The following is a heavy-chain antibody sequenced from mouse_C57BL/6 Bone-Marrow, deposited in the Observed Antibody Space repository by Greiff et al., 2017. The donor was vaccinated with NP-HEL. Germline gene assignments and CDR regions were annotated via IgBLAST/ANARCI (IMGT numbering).Heavy chain of an antibody. Sequence: EVHLVESGGGLVQPGGSLKLSCAASGFTFSDYYMYWVRQTPEKRLEWVAYISNGCGSTYYPDTVKGRFTISRDNAKNTLYLQMSRLKSEDTAMYYCARDSQLGPWFAYWGQGTLVTVSA. CDR1: GFTFSDYY. CDR2: ISNGCGST. V-gene: IGHV5-12*01. D-gene: IGHD4-1*02. J-gene: IGHJ3*01. CDR3: ARDSQLGPWFAY.